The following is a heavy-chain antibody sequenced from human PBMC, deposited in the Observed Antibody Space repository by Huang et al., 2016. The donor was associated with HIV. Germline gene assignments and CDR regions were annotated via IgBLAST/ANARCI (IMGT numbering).Heavy chain of an antibody. J-gene: IGHJ4*02. CDR2: IRFDGGNK. D-gene: IGHD2-21*02. V-gene: IGHV3-30*02. Sequence: QEQLVESGGGVVQPGGSLRFSCATSGFNFSHYGMHWVRQAPGKGLEWVAFIRFDGGNKHYADSAKGRFTISRDNSKKMLFLEMNSLRGDDTAFYYCATDLGGYSFDYWGQGALVSVSS. CDR1: GFNFSHYG. CDR3: ATDLGGYSFDY.